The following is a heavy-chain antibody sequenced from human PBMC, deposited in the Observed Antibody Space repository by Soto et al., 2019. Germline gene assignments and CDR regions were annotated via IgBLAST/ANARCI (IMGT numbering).Heavy chain of an antibody. CDR3: RTWGYSYGGEDTYYYMDV. CDR2: MNPNSGNT. J-gene: IGHJ6*03. Sequence: ASVKVSCKASGYTFTSYDINWVRQATGQGLEWMGWMNPNSGNTGYAQKFQGRVTMTRNTSISTAYMELSSLGSEDTAVYYCRTWGYSYGGEDTYYYMDVWGKGTTVTVSS. D-gene: IGHD5-18*01. V-gene: IGHV1-8*01. CDR1: GYTFTSYD.